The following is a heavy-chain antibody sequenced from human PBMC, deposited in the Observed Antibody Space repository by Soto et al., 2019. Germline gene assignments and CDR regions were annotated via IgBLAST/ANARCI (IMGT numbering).Heavy chain of an antibody. CDR3: ARIPNCGGDCSIDY. D-gene: IGHD2-21*02. CDR1: GGSISSGDYY. V-gene: IGHV4-30-4*02. Sequence: SETLSLTCTVSGGSISSGDYYWSWIRQPPGKGLEWIGYIYYSGSTYYNPSLKSRVTISVDTSKNQFSLKLSSVTAADTAVYYCARIPNCGGDCSIDYWGQGTLVTVSS. J-gene: IGHJ4*02. CDR2: IYYSGST.